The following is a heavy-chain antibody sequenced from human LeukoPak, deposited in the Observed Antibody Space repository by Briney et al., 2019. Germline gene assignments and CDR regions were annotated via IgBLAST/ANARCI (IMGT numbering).Heavy chain of an antibody. CDR3: ARRSCSGGSCYYDY. V-gene: IGHV3-21*01. D-gene: IGHD2-15*01. CDR1: GFTYSSYS. CDR2: ISSSSSYI. J-gene: IGHJ4*02. Sequence: MAGGSLRLSCAASGFTYSSYSMNWVRQAPGKGLEWVSSISSSSSYIYYADSVKGRFTISRDNAKNSLYLQMNSLRAEDTAVYYCARRSCSGGSCYYDYWGQGTLVTVSS.